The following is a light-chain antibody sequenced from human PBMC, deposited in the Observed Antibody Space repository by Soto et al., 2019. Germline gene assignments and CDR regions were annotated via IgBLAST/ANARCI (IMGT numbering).Light chain of an antibody. CDR1: NIGGKT. CDR2: HDT. Sequence: SYVLTQPPSVSVAPGQTATITCGGNNIGGKTVHWYQQKPGQAPVVVVDHDTDRPSGIPERFSGSNSGNTATLTISRVEAGDEADYYCQVWASSADLYVFGPGTKLTVL. J-gene: IGLJ1*01. V-gene: IGLV3-21*02. CDR3: QVWASSADLYV.